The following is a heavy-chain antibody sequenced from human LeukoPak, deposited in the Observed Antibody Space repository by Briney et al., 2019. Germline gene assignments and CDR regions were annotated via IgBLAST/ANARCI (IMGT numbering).Heavy chain of an antibody. V-gene: IGHV4-61*01. J-gene: IGHJ3*02. CDR2: IHYTGST. Sequence: PSETLSLTCTVSGGSVSSGSYFWSWIRQPPGKGLEWIGYIHYTGSTNYSPSLKSRVTISVDTSKNQFSLKLSSVTAADTAVYYCARGGLDGNGYWVAFGIWGQGTMVTVSS. CDR1: GGSVSSGSYF. D-gene: IGHD3-22*01. CDR3: ARGGLDGNGYWVAFGI.